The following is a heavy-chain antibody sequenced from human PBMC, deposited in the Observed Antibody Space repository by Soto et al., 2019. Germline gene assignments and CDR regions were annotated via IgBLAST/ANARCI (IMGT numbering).Heavy chain of an antibody. D-gene: IGHD6-19*01. V-gene: IGHV1-18*01. CDR3: ASPGIAVAGTAPGRYYYYGVGV. CDR1: GYTFTSYG. J-gene: IGHJ6*02. Sequence: GASVKVSFKASGYTFTSYGISWVRQAPGQGLEWMGWISAYNGNTNYAQKLQGRVTMTTDTSTSTAYMELRSLRSDDTAVYYCASPGIAVAGTAPGRYYYYGVGVWGQGTTVTVSS. CDR2: ISAYNGNT.